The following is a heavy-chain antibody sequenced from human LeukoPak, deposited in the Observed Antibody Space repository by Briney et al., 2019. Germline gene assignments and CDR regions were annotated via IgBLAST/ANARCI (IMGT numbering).Heavy chain of an antibody. Sequence: ASVKVSCKASGYTFSAYYMHWVRQAPGQGPEWMGWINPNSGGTNYAQKFQGRVTMTRDTSISTAYMELTRLRSDDTAVYYCARSYYDILTGYYRPDHNFDYWGQGTLVTVSS. CDR2: INPNSGGT. V-gene: IGHV1-2*02. D-gene: IGHD3-9*01. CDR3: ARSYYDILTGYYRPDHNFDY. CDR1: GYTFSAYY. J-gene: IGHJ4*02.